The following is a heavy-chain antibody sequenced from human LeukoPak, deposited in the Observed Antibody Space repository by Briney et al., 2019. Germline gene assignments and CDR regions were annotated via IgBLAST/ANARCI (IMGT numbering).Heavy chain of an antibody. J-gene: IGHJ4*02. D-gene: IGHD5-18*01. CDR1: GFTFSSYW. CDR3: ARDGIQLWLRDY. V-gene: IGHV3-7*01. Sequence: GGSLRLSCAASGFTFSSYWMSWVRQAPGKGLEWVANIKQDGSEKYYADSVKGRFTISRDNAMNSLYLQMNSLRAEDTAVYYCARDGIQLWLRDYWGQGTLVTVSS. CDR2: IKQDGSEK.